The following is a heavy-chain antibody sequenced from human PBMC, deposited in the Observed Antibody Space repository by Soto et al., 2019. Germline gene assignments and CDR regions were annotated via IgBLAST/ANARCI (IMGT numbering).Heavy chain of an antibody. CDR3: AKGRRDGYTSYYYGMDV. CDR2: ISYDGSNK. V-gene: IGHV3-30*18. Sequence: GESLKISCAASGFTFSSYGMHWVRQAPGKGLEWVAVISYDGSNKYYADSVKGRFTISRDNSKNTLYLQMNSLRAEDTAVYYCAKGRRDGYTSYYYGMDVWGQGTTVTVSS. J-gene: IGHJ6*02. CDR1: GFTFSSYG. D-gene: IGHD5-12*01.